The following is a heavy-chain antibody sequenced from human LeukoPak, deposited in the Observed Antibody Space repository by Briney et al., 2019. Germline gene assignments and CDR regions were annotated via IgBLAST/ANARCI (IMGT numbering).Heavy chain of an antibody. D-gene: IGHD7-27*01. CDR2: ISGSGGST. Sequence: GGSLRLSCAASGFTFSSYAMSWVRQAPGKGLEWVSAISGSGGSTYYADSVKGRFTISRDNAKNSLYLQMNSLRAEDTAVYYCARDQRHFPINWGGYWGQGTLVTVSS. CDR1: GFTFSSYA. CDR3: ARDQRHFPINWGGY. V-gene: IGHV3-23*01. J-gene: IGHJ4*02.